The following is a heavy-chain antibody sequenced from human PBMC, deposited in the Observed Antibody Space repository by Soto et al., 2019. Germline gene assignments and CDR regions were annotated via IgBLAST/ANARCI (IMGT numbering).Heavy chain of an antibody. CDR1: GFSFSSYA. CDR3: ARDADASGWYHYGMDI. D-gene: IGHD6-19*01. CDR2: ISGSDGST. Sequence: QTVGSLRLSCVASGFSFSSYAMSWVRQAPGKGLEWVSVISGSDGSTYYADSVKGRFTISRDNSKNTLYLQLNSLRAEDTAVYYCARDADASGWYHYGMDIWGQGTLVTVSS. J-gene: IGHJ6*02. V-gene: IGHV3-23*01.